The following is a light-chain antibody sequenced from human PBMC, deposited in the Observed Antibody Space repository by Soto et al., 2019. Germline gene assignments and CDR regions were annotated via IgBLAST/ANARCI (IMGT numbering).Light chain of an antibody. Sequence: QSVLTQPPSVSGAPGQRVTISCTGSSSNIGAGYDVHWYQHLPGTAPKLLIYGNNNWPSGVPDRFSGYKSGTSASLAITGLQAEDEADYYCQSYDTSLSAVVFGGGTKLPVL. CDR3: QSYDTSLSAVV. V-gene: IGLV1-40*01. CDR1: SSNIGAGYD. CDR2: GNN. J-gene: IGLJ3*02.